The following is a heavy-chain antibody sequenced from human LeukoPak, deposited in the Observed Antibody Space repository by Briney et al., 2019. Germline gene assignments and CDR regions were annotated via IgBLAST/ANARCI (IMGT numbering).Heavy chain of an antibody. J-gene: IGHJ6*02. V-gene: IGHV3-21*01. D-gene: IGHD6-13*01. CDR1: RFTFSSYS. Sequence: PGGSLRLSCAGSRFTFSSYSMNWVRQAPGKGLEWVSSIGSSSSYIYYADSVKGRFTISRDNSKNTLYLQMNSLRAEDTAVYYCARDLRYSSTWGLDYYSGMDVWGQGTTVIVSS. CDR3: ARDLRYSSTWGLDYYSGMDV. CDR2: IGSSSSYI.